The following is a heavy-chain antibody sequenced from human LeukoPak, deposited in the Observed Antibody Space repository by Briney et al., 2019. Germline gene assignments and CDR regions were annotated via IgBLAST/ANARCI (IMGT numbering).Heavy chain of an antibody. D-gene: IGHD3-16*02. V-gene: IGHV3-30-3*01. CDR2: ISYDGSNK. Sequence: GRSLRLSCAASGFTFSSYAMHWVRQAPGKGLEWVAVISYDGSNKYYTDSVEGRFTISRDNSKNTLYLQMNSLRAEDTAVYYCARGPNYDYVWGSYRYYDYWGQGTLVTVSS. CDR1: GFTFSSYA. CDR3: ARGPNYDYVWGSYRYYDY. J-gene: IGHJ4*02.